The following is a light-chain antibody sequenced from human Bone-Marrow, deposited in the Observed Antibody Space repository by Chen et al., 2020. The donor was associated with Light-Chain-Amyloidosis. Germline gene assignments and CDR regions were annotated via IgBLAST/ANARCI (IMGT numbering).Light chain of an antibody. CDR2: RDT. CDR1: DLPTKY. CDR3: QSADSSGTYEVI. V-gene: IGLV3-25*03. J-gene: IGLJ2*01. Sequence: SCELTQPPSVSVSPGQTARITCSGDDLPTKYAYWYQQKPGQAPVLVIHRDTERPSGISERFSGSSSGTTATLTLSGVQAEDEADYHCQSADSSGTYEVIFGGGTKLTVL.